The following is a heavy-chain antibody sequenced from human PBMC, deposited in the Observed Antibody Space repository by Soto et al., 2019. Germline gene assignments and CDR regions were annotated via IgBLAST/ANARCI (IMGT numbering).Heavy chain of an antibody. V-gene: IGHV4-30-4*01. CDR1: GGSLSSGNFY. Sequence: VQLQESGPGLVRPSETLSLTCTVSGGSLSSGNFYWSWIRQPPGQGLEWIGYIYFSGSTSYSPSLKSRLTISLNTSNTQFSLKLTSVTAADTAGYYCVHAAHGGNTYFDLWGQGAVVTVSS. CDR2: IYFSGST. D-gene: IGHD1-26*01. J-gene: IGHJ4*02. CDR3: VHAAHGGNTYFDL.